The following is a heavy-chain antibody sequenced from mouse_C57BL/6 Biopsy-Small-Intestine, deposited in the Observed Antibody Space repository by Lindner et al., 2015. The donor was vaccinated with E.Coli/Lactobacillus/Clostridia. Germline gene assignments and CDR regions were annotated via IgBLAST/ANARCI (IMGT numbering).Heavy chain of an antibody. CDR1: GYTFTSYW. CDR3: ARQDDYDGFDY. J-gene: IGHJ2*01. D-gene: IGHD2-4*01. Sequence: VQLQESGAELAKPGASVKLSCKASGYTFTSYWMHWVKQRPGQGLEWIGYINPSSGYTKYDQKFKDKATLTADKSSSTAYMQLSSLTSEDSAVYFCARQDDYDGFDYWGQGTTLTVSS. V-gene: IGHV1-7*01. CDR2: INPSSGYT.